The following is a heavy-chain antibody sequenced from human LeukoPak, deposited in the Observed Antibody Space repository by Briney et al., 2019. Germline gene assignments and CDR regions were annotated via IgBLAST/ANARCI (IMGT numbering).Heavy chain of an antibody. V-gene: IGHV4-59*08. CDR1: GVSISNYY. CDR3: TRQGMTMFRGVTWD. Sequence: PSETLSLTCTVSGVSISNYYWSWIRQPPGRGLEWFGYINSSGGTKYNPSLKSRVTISVATSKNHFSLRLSSVTAADTAVYYCTRQGMTMFRGVTWDWGQGSLVTVSS. CDR2: INSSGGT. J-gene: IGHJ4*02. D-gene: IGHD3-10*01.